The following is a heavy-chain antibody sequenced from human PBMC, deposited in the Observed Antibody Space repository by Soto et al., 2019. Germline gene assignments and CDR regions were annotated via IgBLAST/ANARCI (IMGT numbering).Heavy chain of an antibody. CDR2: IWYDGSNK. D-gene: IGHD6-13*01. J-gene: IGHJ6*02. V-gene: IGHV3-33*06. CDR3: AKYSSSFLDLRRTPRQHYYGMDV. Sequence: QVQLVESGGGVVQPGRSLRLSCAASGFTFSSYGMHWVRQAPGKGLEWVAVIWYDGSNKYYADSVKGRFTISRDNSKSTLYLKMNSLRAEDTAVYYCAKYSSSFLDLRRTPRQHYYGMDVWGQGTTVTVSS. CDR1: GFTFSSYG.